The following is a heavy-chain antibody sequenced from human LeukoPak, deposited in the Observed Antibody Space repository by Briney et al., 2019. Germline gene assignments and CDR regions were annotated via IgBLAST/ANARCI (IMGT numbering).Heavy chain of an antibody. V-gene: IGHV3-53*01. D-gene: IGHD3-22*01. Sequence: GGSLRLSCAASGFTVSSNYMSWVRQAPGKGLGWVSVIYSGGSTYYADSVKGRFTISRDNSKNTLYLQMNSLRAEDTAVYYCATRPPNYYDSSGYYANWGQGTLVTVSS. CDR2: IYSGGST. CDR3: ATRPPNYYDSSGYYAN. CDR1: GFTVSSNY. J-gene: IGHJ4*02.